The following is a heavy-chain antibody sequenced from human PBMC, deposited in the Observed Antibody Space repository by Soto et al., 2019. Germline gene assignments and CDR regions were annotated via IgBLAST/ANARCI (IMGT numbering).Heavy chain of an antibody. V-gene: IGHV4-34*01. CDR3: ARFYGSGSYPTRYYYYYGMDV. D-gene: IGHD3-10*01. Sequence: TLSLTCAVYGGSFSGYYWSWIRQPPGKGLEWIGEINHSGSTNYNPSLKSRVTISVDTSKNQFSLKLSSVTAADTAVYYCARFYGSGSYPTRYYYYYGMDVWGQGTTVTVSS. CDR1: GGSFSGYY. J-gene: IGHJ6*02. CDR2: INHSGST.